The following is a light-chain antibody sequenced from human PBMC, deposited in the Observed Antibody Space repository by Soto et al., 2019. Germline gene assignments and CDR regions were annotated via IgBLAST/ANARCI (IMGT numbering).Light chain of an antibody. V-gene: IGKV3-11*01. CDR2: DAS. J-gene: IGKJ4*01. CDR3: QQSFTTPLT. Sequence: EIVLTQSPSTLSLSPGERATLSCRASQSVSSYLAWYQQKPGQAPRLLIYDASNRATGIPARFSGSGSGTDFTLTISSLQSEDFAVYYCQQSFTTPLTFGGGTKWIS. CDR1: QSVSSY.